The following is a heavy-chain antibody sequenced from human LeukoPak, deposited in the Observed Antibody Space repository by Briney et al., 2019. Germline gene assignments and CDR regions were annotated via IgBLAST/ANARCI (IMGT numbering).Heavy chain of an antibody. CDR1: GFTFSRYA. Sequence: GGSLRLSCSASGFTFSRYAMHWVRQAPGKGLEYVSAISSNGGSTYYADSVRGRFTISRDNSKNTLYLQMRSLRAEDTAVYYCVKDGADYGENGWFDPWGQGTLVTVSS. V-gene: IGHV3-64D*06. CDR3: VKDGADYGENGWFDP. J-gene: IGHJ5*02. D-gene: IGHD4-17*01. CDR2: ISSNGGST.